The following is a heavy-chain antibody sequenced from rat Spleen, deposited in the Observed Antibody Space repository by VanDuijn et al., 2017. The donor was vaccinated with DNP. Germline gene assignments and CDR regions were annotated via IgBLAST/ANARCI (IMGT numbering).Heavy chain of an antibody. CDR2: ISYDGGST. CDR3: TTMMKD. CDR1: GFTFSDYY. Sequence: EVQLVESGGGLVQPGRSLKLSCAASGFTFSDYYMAWVRQAPTKGLEWVAYISYDGGSTYYRDSVKGRFNISRDNAKSSLYLQMDSLRSEDTATDYCTTMMKDWGQGVMVTVSS. D-gene: IGHD1-12*01. V-gene: IGHV5-20*01. J-gene: IGHJ2*01.